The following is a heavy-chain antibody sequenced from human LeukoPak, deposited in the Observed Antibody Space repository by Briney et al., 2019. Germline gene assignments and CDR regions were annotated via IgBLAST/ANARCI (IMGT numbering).Heavy chain of an antibody. CDR2: INPNSGGT. CDR3: ARDPPYYSSGWYHNNWFDP. J-gene: IGHJ5*02. V-gene: IGHV1-2*06. Sequence: GASVKVSCKASGYTFTGYYMHWVRQAPGQGLEWMGRINPNSGGTDYAQKFQGRVTMTRDTSISTAYMELSRLRSDDTAVYYCARDPPYYSSGWYHNNWFDPWGQGTPVTVSS. CDR1: GYTFTGYY. D-gene: IGHD6-19*01.